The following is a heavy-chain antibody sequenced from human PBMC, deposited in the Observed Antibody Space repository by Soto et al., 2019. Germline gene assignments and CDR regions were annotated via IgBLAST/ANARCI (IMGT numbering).Heavy chain of an antibody. Sequence: QVQLVQSGAEVKKPGSSVKVSCKASGGTFSSYAISWVRQAPGQGLEWMGGIIPIFGTANYAQKFQGRVTITADEPTSTANGGLSPMRSEATAVYSCGRGGGLISYDYGAFLSDRRGGIANSGAQGPLVPFSP. V-gene: IGHV1-69*01. CDR2: IIPIFGTA. CDR1: GGTFSSYA. J-gene: IGHJ5*01. D-gene: IGHD4-17*01. CDR3: GRGGGLISYDYGAFLSDRRGGIANS.